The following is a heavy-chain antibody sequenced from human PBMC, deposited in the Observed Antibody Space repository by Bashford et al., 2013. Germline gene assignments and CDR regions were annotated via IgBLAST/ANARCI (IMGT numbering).Heavy chain of an antibody. V-gene: IGHV3-7*01. Sequence: VRQAPGKGLEWVANIKQDGSAKYYVDSVKGRFTVSRDNAKNLLFLQMNSLRAEDTAVYYCIKWNSDGNYWGQGTLVTVSS. J-gene: IGHJ4*02. CDR2: IKQDGSAK. CDR3: IKWNSDGNY. D-gene: IGHD1-7*01.